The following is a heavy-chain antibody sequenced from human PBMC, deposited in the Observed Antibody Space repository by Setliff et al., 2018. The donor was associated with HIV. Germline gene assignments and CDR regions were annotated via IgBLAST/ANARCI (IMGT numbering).Heavy chain of an antibody. D-gene: IGHD6-6*01. Sequence: SVKVSCKASGGTFNNYAISWVRQAPGQGLEWVGGIIPLFGTTNYAQKFQGRVTMTRDTSTSTVYMELSSLRSEEPAVYYCARGASTSAVYYYYYYMDVWGKGTTVTVSS. CDR1: GGTFNNYA. J-gene: IGHJ6*03. V-gene: IGHV1-69*05. CDR3: ARGASTSAVYYYYYYMDV. CDR2: IIPLFGTT.